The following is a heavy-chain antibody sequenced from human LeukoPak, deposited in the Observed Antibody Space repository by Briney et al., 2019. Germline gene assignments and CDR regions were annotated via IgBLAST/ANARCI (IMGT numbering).Heavy chain of an antibody. CDR1: GFAFSSYS. D-gene: IGHD3-10*02. J-gene: IGHJ5*02. V-gene: IGHV3-21*01. Sequence: GGSLRLSCAASGFAFSSYSMNWVRQAPGKGLEWVSSISSSSGSKYYSDSLKGRFTISRDNAKDLLYLQMNGLRAEDTAVYYCARDLHVRGIITNTNWFDPWGQGTLVTVSS. CDR2: ISSSSGSK. CDR3: ARDLHVRGIITNTNWFDP.